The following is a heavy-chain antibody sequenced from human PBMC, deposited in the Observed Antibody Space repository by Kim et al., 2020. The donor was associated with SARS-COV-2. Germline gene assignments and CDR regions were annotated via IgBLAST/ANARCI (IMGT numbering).Heavy chain of an antibody. J-gene: IGHJ6*02. CDR2: ISYDGSNK. D-gene: IGHD4-17*01. CDR1: GFTFSSYG. V-gene: IGHV3-30*18. Sequence: GGSLRLSCAASGFTFSSYGMHWVRQAPGKGLEWVAVISYDGSNKYYADSVKGRFTISRDNSKNTLYLQMNSLRAEDTALYYCAKDYRRFPNDYGDYYYYGMDVWGQGTTVTVSS. CDR3: AKDYRRFPNDYGDYYYYGMDV.